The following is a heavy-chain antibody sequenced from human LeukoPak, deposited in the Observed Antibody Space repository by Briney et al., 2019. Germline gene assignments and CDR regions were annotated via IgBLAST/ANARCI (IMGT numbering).Heavy chain of an antibody. J-gene: IGHJ3*02. Sequence: ASVKVSCKASGYTFTSYDINWVRQATGQGLEWMGWMNPNSGNTGYAQKFQGRVTMTRNTSISTAYMELSSLRSEDTAVYYCARVLAGSGWYDVFDIWAQGTMVTVSP. CDR3: ARVLAGSGWYDVFDI. V-gene: IGHV1-8*01. CDR2: MNPNSGNT. D-gene: IGHD6-19*01. CDR1: GYTFTSYD.